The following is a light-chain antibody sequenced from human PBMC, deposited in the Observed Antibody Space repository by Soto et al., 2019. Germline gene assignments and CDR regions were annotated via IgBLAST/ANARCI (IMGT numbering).Light chain of an antibody. CDR3: QQYGTSPWT. CDR1: QSISSNY. CDR2: GAF. V-gene: IGKV3-20*01. Sequence: EIVLTQSPGTLSLSPGERATLSCRASQSISSNYLAWYQQKPGQAPRLLIYGAFSRAVGIPDNFSGSGSGTDFSLTSYRLEPEDFAVYYCQQYGTSPWTFGQGTKVDIK. J-gene: IGKJ1*01.